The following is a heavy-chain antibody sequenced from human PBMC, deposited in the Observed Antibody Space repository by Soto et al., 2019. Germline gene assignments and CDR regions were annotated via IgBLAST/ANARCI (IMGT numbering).Heavy chain of an antibody. CDR2: IYYSGGT. CDR1: GGSISSYY. J-gene: IGHJ4*02. Sequence: QVQLQESGPGLVKPSETLSLTCTVSGGSISSYYWSWIRQPPGKGLEWIGYIYYSGGTNYNPSLRSRVTISVDSSKNHFSLKLSSVTAADTAVYYCARRYGGNLDYWGQGTLVTVSS. CDR3: ARRYGGNLDY. V-gene: IGHV4-59*08. D-gene: IGHD1-26*01.